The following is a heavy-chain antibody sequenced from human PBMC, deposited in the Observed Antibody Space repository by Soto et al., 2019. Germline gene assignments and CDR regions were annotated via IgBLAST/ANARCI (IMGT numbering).Heavy chain of an antibody. CDR3: ARAQWFGALPEGPFDY. V-gene: IGHV4-30-2*01. J-gene: IGHJ4*02. CDR2: IYHSGST. CDR1: GGSISSGGYS. Sequence: PSETLSLTCAVSGGSISSGGYSWSWIRQPPGKGLEWIGYIYHSGSTYYNPSLKSRVTISVDRSKNQFSLKLSSVTAADTAVYYCARAQWFGALPEGPFDYWGQGTLVTVSS. D-gene: IGHD3-10*01.